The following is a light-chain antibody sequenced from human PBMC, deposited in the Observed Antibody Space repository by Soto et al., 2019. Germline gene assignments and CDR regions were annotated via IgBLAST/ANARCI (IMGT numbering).Light chain of an antibody. Sequence: EIVMTQSPATLSVSPGERATLSCRASQSVSSNLAWYQQKPGQAPRLLIYGASTRATGIPARFSGSGSGTEFTLTISSLQSEDFAVYYCQQYSNSLLTFGGGTKVEIK. CDR2: GAS. V-gene: IGKV3-15*01. CDR1: QSVSSN. CDR3: QQYSNSLLT. J-gene: IGKJ4*01.